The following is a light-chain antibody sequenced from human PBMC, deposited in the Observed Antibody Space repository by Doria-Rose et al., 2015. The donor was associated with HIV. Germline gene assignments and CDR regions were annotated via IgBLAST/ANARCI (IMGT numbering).Light chain of an antibody. Sequence: TQCPGTLSLSPGERANVSCRARQSFSSTYLAWYQQKPGQAPSLLIYDGSTKATGIPDRFSARWSGTDSPLTINRLEPEDFALYYCHQYGTSLTFGQGTKVEI. V-gene: IGKV3-20*01. CDR2: DGS. CDR3: HQYGTSLT. J-gene: IGKJ1*01. CDR1: QSFSSTY.